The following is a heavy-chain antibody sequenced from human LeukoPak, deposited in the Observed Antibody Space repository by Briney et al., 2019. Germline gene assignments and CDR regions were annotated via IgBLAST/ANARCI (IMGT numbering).Heavy chain of an antibody. CDR2: IYTSGST. V-gene: IGHV4-4*07. D-gene: IGHD5-18*01. CDR1: GDSISSYS. Sequence: PSETLSLTCSVSGDSISSYSWNWIRQSAGKGLEWIGRIYTSGSTNYNPSLESRVTVSLDTSRNQFSLNLTSVTAADTAVYYCARGVDTAMVSGGYNWFEPWGQGIEVPVSS. CDR3: ARGVDTAMVSGGYNWFEP. J-gene: IGHJ5*02.